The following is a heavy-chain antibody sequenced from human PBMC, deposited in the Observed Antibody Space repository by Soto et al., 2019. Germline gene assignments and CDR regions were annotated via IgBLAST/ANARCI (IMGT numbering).Heavy chain of an antibody. Sequence: GGSLRLSCGASGFTFKNAWMNWVRQAPGKGLEWVSTIKHDGSVQYYVDSVKGRFTISRDNAKNSQYLQMNSLRAEDTAVYYSAGGSGWLKTHWGQGTLVTVSS. CDR1: GFTFKNAW. CDR3: AGGSGWLKTH. CDR2: IKHDGSVQ. J-gene: IGHJ4*02. V-gene: IGHV3-7*04. D-gene: IGHD6-19*01.